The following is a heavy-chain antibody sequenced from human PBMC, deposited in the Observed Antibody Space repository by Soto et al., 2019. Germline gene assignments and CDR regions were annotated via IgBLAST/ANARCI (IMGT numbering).Heavy chain of an antibody. CDR1: GGSISSYY. V-gene: IGHV4-59*01. CDR3: ARSMLRQFDY. D-gene: IGHD2-8*01. J-gene: IGHJ4*02. CDR2: IYYSGST. Sequence: PSETLSLTCTVSGGSISSYYWSWIRQPPGKGLEWIEYIYYSGSTNYNPSLKSRVTISVDTSKNQFSLKLSSVTAADTAVYYCARSMLRQFDYWGQGTLVTVSS.